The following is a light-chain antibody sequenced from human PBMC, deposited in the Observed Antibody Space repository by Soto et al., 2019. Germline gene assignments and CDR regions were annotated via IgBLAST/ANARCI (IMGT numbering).Light chain of an antibody. V-gene: IGLV6-57*02. CDR2: EDN. CDR1: SGSIASNY. J-gene: IGLJ2*01. CDR3: QSYDSSNPVV. Sequence: NFMLTQPHSVSESPGKTVTISCTGSSGSIASNYVQWYQQRPGSAPTTVIYEDNQRPSAVPDRFSGSIDSSSNSASLTISGLKTEDEADYYCQSYDSSNPVVFGGGTKLTVL.